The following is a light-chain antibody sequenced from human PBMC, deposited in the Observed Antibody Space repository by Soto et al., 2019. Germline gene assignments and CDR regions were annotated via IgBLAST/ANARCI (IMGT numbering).Light chain of an antibody. CDR3: QQNVSYSS. Sequence: IQMTQSPSTLSASVGDRVTITCRASQSVTRFLAWYQQKPGKAPKLLLYKASTLGGGVPSRFSGGGSGTDFTLPISSLQPDDSATYYCQQNVSYSSFGPGTKVDIK. CDR1: QSVTRF. CDR2: KAS. J-gene: IGKJ3*01. V-gene: IGKV1-5*03.